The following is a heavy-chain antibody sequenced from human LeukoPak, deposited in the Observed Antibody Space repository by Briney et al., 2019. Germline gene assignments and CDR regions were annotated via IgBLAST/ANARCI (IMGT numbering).Heavy chain of an antibody. CDR2: MNPNSGNT. J-gene: IGHJ4*02. CDR3: AREARGGYFDY. D-gene: IGHD6-6*01. CDR1: GYTFTSYD. V-gene: IGHV1-8*03. Sequence: ASVKVSCKASGYTFTSYDINWVRQATGQGLEWMGWMNPNSGNTGYAQKFQGRVTITRNTSISTAYTELSSLRPEDTAVYYCAREARGGYFDYWGQGTLVTVSS.